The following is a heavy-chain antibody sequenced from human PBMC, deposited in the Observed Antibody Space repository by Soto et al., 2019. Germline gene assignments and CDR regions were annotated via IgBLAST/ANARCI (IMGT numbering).Heavy chain of an antibody. D-gene: IGHD3-22*01. CDR2: IYSGGST. CDR1: GFTVSSNY. Sequence: EVQLVESGGGLIQPGGSLRLSCAASGFTVSSNYMSWVRQAPGKGLEWVSVIYSGGSTYYADSVKGRFTISRDNSKNTLYLQMNSLRAEDTAVYYRARSDSSGYYAFDYWGQGTLVTVSS. V-gene: IGHV3-53*01. CDR3: ARSDSSGYYAFDY. J-gene: IGHJ4*02.